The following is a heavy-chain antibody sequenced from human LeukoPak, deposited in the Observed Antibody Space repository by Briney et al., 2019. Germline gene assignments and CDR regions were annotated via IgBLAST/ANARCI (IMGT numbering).Heavy chain of an antibody. D-gene: IGHD3-10*01. CDR2: INHSGST. CDR1: GGSFSGYY. J-gene: IGHJ2*01. Sequence: SETLSLTCAVYGGSFSGYYWSWIRQPPGKGLEWIGEINHSGSTNYNPSLKSRVTISVDTSKNQFSLKLSSVTAADTAVYYCARHLMVRGVKTYWYFDLWGRGTLVTVSS. CDR3: ARHLMVRGVKTYWYFDL. V-gene: IGHV4-34*01.